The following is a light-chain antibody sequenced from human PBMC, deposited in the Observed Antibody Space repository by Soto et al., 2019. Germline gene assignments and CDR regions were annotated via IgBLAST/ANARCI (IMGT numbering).Light chain of an antibody. CDR2: GAS. V-gene: IGKV3-20*01. CDR1: QSVSNY. CDR3: QQYDSSPLT. Sequence: IVLTQSPATLSLSPGARATLSCRAGQSVSNYLAWYQQKPGQAPRLLIYGASSRATGIPDRFSGSGSGTDFTLTISRLEPEDFAVYYCQQYDSSPLTFGGGTKVEIK. J-gene: IGKJ4*01.